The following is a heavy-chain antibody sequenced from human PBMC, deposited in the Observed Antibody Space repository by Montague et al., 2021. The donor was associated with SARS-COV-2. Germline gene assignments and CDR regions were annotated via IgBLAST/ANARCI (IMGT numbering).Heavy chain of an antibody. V-gene: IGHV2-70*18. J-gene: IGHJ6*02. CDR1: GFSLTTNEMC. CDR3: VRTVATTPLYYSYYRMDV. Sequence: PALVKPTQTLTLTCTFSGFSLTTNEMCVSWVRQTPGKALEWLALITWDDDKFHSRSLKPRLTISKDISRNQVVLTVTNLDPSDTGTYYCVRTVATTPLYYSYYRMDVWGQGATVTVSS. CDR2: ITWDDDK. D-gene: IGHD5-12*01.